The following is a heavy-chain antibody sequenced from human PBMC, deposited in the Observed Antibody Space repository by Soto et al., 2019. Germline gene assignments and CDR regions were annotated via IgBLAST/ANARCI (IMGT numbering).Heavy chain of an antibody. J-gene: IGHJ3*02. D-gene: IGHD2-2*01. CDR3: ARDGGYCSSTSCSDAFDI. CDR2: IWYDGSNK. Sequence: GGSLRLSCAASGFTFSSYGMHWVRQAPGKGLEWVAVIWYDGSNKYYADSVKGRFTISRDNSKNTLYLQMNSLRAEDTAVYYCARDGGYCSSTSCSDAFDIWGQGTMVTVSS. CDR1: GFTFSSYG. V-gene: IGHV3-33*01.